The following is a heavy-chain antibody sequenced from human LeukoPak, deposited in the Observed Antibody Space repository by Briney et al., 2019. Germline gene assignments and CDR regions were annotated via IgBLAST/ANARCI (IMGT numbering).Heavy chain of an antibody. CDR3: ARLGGHALDI. Sequence: ASVKVSCKTSGYTFTGHYIHWVRRAPGQGLEWMAWINPNNGGTNFAQKFESRVTMTRDTSSSTAYMELSRLTSDDTAIYYCARLGGHALDIWGQGTLVTVSS. D-gene: IGHD3-16*01. CDR2: INPNNGGT. V-gene: IGHV1-2*02. J-gene: IGHJ3*02. CDR1: GYTFTGHY.